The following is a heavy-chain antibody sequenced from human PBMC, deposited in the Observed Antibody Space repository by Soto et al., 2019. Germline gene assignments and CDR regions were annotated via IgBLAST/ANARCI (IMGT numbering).Heavy chain of an antibody. V-gene: IGHV1-46*01. D-gene: IGHD1-26*01. CDR2: INPSGGST. CDR3: ARPLGRDDAFDI. CDR1: GYTFTGYY. Sequence: ASVKVSCKASGYTFTGYYMHWVRQAPGQGLEWMGIINPSGGSTSYAQKFQGRVTMTRDTSTSTVYMELSSLRSEDTAVYYCARPLGRDDAFDIWGQGTMVTVSS. J-gene: IGHJ3*02.